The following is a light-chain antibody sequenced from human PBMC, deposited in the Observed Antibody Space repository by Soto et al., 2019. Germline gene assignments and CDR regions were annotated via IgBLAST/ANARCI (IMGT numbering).Light chain of an antibody. Sequence: EIVLTQSPGTLSLSPGERATLSCRASQSVGSSYLAWYQQKPGQAPRLLIYGASNRAIGIPDRFSGGGSGTDFTLTIARLEPEDFVVYFCQHYSNSPPFTFGQGTKLEIK. CDR2: GAS. J-gene: IGKJ2*01. CDR3: QHYSNSPPFT. V-gene: IGKV3-20*01. CDR1: QSVGSSY.